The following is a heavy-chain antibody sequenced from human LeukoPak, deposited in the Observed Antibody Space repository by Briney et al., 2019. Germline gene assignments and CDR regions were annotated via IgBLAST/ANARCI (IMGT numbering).Heavy chain of an antibody. J-gene: IGHJ4*02. V-gene: IGHV3-7*01. Sequence: PGGSLRLSCAASGFTFNSYWMAWVRQAPGKGLEWVANIKQDGNKKYYVDSVKGRFTISRDNAKNSLYLQMYSLRVEDTAVYYCARDGDYDWNYRSGFDYWGQGTLVTVSS. CDR1: GFTFNSYW. D-gene: IGHD1-7*01. CDR2: IKQDGNKK. CDR3: ARDGDYDWNYRSGFDY.